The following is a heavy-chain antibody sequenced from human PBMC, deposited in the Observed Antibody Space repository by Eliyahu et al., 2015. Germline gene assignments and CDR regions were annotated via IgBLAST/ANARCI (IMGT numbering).Heavy chain of an antibody. CDR2: LIVMLDVA. CDR3: AREDGFYYFDH. Sequence: QVQLVQSGPEVKKPGSSVKXXCKASGGTFSNYAFSWVRQVPGQGLEWMGRLIVMLDVADYPPEXQGRVTITADKSASTVYMDVRSLTSEDTAVYYCAREDGFYYFDHWGQGTLVTVSS. J-gene: IGHJ4*02. CDR1: GGTFSNYA. D-gene: IGHD5-24*01. V-gene: IGHV1-69*04.